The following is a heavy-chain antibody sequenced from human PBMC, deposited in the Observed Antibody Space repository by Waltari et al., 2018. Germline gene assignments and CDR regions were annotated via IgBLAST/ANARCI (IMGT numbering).Heavy chain of an antibody. CDR1: GGSFSGYY. D-gene: IGHD6-6*01. V-gene: IGHV4-34*01. CDR3: ARGGSSSTTYGMDV. Sequence: QVQLQQWGAGLLKPSETLSPISAVYGGSFSGYYWLWIRQPPGKGREWIGEIKHSGSTNYNPSLKSRVTISVDTSKNQFSLKLSSVTAADTAVYYCARGGSSSTTYGMDVWGQGTTVTVSS. J-gene: IGHJ6*02. CDR2: IKHSGST.